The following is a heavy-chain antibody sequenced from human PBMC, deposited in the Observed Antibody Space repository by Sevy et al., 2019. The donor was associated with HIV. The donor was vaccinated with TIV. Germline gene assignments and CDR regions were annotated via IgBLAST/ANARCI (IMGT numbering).Heavy chain of an antibody. D-gene: IGHD6-19*01. J-gene: IGHJ4*02. CDR2: IAYDGSNK. CDR1: GCTFSSYG. Sequence: GGSLRLSCAASGCTFSSYGMHWVRQAPGKGLEWVAVIAYDGSNKYYADSVKGRFTISRDNSKNTLYLQMNSLRAEDTAVYYCAKKASSGDFDYWRQGTLVTVSS. CDR3: AKKASSGDFDY. V-gene: IGHV3-30*18.